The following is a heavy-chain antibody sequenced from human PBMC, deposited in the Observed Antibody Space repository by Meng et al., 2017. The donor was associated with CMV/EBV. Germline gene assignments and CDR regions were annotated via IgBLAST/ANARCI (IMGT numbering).Heavy chain of an antibody. V-gene: IGHV3-7*01. CDR1: GFTFSSYW. D-gene: IGHD1-7*01. CDR3: ARTELELYFDY. Sequence: GESLKISCAASGFTFSSYWMSWVRQAPGKGLEWVANIKQDGSEKYYVDSVKGRFTISRDNAKNSLYLQMNSLRVEDTAVYYCARTELELYFDYWGQGTLVTVSS. J-gene: IGHJ4*02. CDR2: IKQDGSEK.